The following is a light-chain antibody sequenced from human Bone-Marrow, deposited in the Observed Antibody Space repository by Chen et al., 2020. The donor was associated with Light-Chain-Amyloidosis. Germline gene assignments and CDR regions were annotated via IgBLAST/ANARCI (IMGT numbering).Light chain of an antibody. CDR3: QSADSSGTYEVI. V-gene: IGLV3-25*03. Sequence: SYELTQPPSVSVSPGQTARITCSGDDLPTKYAYWYQQKPGQAPGRGVQRDTERPSGISERFSGSSSGTTATLTISGVQAEDEADYHCQSADSSGTYEVIFGGGTKLTVL. CDR2: RDT. CDR1: DLPTKY. J-gene: IGLJ2*01.